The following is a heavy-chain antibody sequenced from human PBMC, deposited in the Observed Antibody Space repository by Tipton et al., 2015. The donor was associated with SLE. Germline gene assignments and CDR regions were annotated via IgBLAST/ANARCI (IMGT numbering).Heavy chain of an antibody. Sequence: TLSLTCAVYGGSFRGYYWSWIRQPPGKGLEWIGEINHSGSTNYNPSLKSRVIISVDTSKNQFSLKLSSVTAADTAVYYCATPGYCSGGSCYPALGYWGQGTRVTVSS. V-gene: IGHV4-34*01. D-gene: IGHD2-15*01. CDR3: ATPGYCSGGSCYPALGY. CDR2: INHSGST. J-gene: IGHJ4*02. CDR1: GGSFRGYY.